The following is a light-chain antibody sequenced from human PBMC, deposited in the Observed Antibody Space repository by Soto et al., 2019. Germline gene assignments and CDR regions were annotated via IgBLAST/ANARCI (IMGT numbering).Light chain of an antibody. J-gene: IGKJ1*01. CDR2: AAS. Sequence: DIPMTQSPSSVSASVGDRVTITCRASQDISSWLAWYQQKPGKAPKSLIYAASSLRSGVPSRFSATGTGTDFTLTISSLQPEDFATYYCQQANSSPWTFGQGTKVEIK. CDR3: QQANSSPWT. CDR1: QDISSW. V-gene: IGKV1-12*01.